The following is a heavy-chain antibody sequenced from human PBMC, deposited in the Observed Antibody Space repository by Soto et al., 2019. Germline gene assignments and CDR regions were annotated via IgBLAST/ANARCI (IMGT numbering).Heavy chain of an antibody. CDR3: AQEQQLVLGFYYYYYMDV. CDR2: IYWDDDK. CDR1: GFSLSTSGVG. Sequence: SGPTLVNPTQTLTLTCTFSGFSLSTSGVGVGWIRQPPGKALEWLALIYWDDDKRYSPSLKSRLTITKDTSQNQVVLTMTNMDPVDTATYYCAQEQQLVLGFYYYYYMDVWGKGTTVTVSS. D-gene: IGHD6-13*01. J-gene: IGHJ6*03. V-gene: IGHV2-5*02.